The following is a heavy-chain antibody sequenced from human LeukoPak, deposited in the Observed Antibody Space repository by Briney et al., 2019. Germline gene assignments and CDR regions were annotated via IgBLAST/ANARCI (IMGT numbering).Heavy chain of an antibody. CDR2: INPSGGST. D-gene: IGHD5-18*01. CDR1: GYTFTSYY. Sequence: EASVKVSCKASGYTFTSYYMHWVRQAPGQGLEWMGIINPSGGSTSYAQKFQGRVTMTRDTSTSTVYMELSSLRSEDTAVYYCASPGGYSYGYRGYYYYGMDVWGQGTTVTVSS. CDR3: ASPGGYSYGYRGYYYYGMDV. J-gene: IGHJ6*02. V-gene: IGHV1-46*01.